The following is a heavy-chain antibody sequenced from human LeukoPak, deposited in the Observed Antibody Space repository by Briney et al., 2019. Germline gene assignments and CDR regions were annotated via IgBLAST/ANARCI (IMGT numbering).Heavy chain of an antibody. J-gene: IGHJ6*03. Sequence: SETLSLTCTVSGGSISTYYWSWIRQPPGKGLEWIGYVYYTGGTNYNPSLESRVTMSMDTSKNQFSLKLSSVTAADTAVYYCARGGGMGHYYYYMDVWGKGTTVTISS. CDR1: GGSISTYY. CDR2: VYYTGGT. V-gene: IGHV4-59*01. D-gene: IGHD5-24*01. CDR3: ARGGGMGHYYYYMDV.